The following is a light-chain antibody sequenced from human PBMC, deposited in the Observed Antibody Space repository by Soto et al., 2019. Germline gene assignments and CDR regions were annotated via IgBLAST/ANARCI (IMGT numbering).Light chain of an antibody. Sequence: EIVLTQSPATLSLSPGERATLSCRASQSVSILLAWYQQKPGQAPRPLNHVATTRATGIPARFSGSGSGTEFTLTISRLEPEDFAVYYCQQRSNWPSITSGQGTRLEI. CDR1: QSVSIL. J-gene: IGKJ5*01. CDR3: QQRSNWPSIT. V-gene: IGKV3-11*01. CDR2: VAT.